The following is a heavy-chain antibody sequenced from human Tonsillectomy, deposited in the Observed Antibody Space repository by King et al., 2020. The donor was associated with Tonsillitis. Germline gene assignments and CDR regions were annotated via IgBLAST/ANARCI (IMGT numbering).Heavy chain of an antibody. Sequence: VKLVESGGGLVQPGGSLRLSCAASGFTFTTYIMTWVRQAPGKGLEWVSAISGSGGSTYYADSVKGRFTISRDNSKNTLSLQVNSLRAEDTAVYYCAKLFIGYLWFQGYFDLWGRGTLVTVSS. CDR3: AKLFIGYLWFQGYFDL. D-gene: IGHD3-10*01. CDR1: GFTFTTYI. CDR2: ISGSGGST. V-gene: IGHV3-23*04. J-gene: IGHJ2*01.